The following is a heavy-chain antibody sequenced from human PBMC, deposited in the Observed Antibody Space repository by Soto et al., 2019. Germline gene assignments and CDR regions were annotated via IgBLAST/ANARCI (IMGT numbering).Heavy chain of an antibody. CDR1: GFTFLNYD. CDR3: AKDRQGSGPDFDL. D-gene: IGHD3-10*01. CDR2: ISGSGGT. V-gene: IGHV3-23*01. J-gene: IGHJ2*01. Sequence: EVQLLESGGDLVQPGGSLRLSCVASGFTFLNYDMHWVGQAPGKGLEWVAGISGSGGTFDANSVRGRFTISKDDSKNTLYLQMNSLRVEDTALYYCAKDRQGSGPDFDLWGRGTLVTVSS.